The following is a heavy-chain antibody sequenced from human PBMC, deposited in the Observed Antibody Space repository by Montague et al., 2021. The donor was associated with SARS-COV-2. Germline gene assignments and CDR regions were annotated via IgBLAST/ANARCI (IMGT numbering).Heavy chain of an antibody. D-gene: IGHD2-21*01. J-gene: IGHJ5*01. CDR2: IFYNGST. CDR1: FGSISTYY. V-gene: IGHV4-59*01. CDR3: ARQDAWAYCGDECYRGWFDS. Sequence: SETLSLTCTVSFGSISTYYCSWIRQPPGKGLEWIGFIFYNGSTKXNPSLKRRVSISLDTSKNQFSLKLRSVTAADTAVYYCARQDAWAYCGDECYRGWFDSWGQGTLVTVSS.